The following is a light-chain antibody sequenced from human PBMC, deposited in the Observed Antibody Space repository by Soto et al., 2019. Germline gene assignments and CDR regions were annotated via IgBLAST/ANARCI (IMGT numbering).Light chain of an antibody. Sequence: SALTQPAAVSGSPGQSITISCTGTSSDVGGYNYVSWYHHHPGKAPKLMIYDVTNRPSGVANRFSGSKSGNTASLTISGLQAEDEADYYCTSYTTSSPYLVFGGGTKLTVL. J-gene: IGLJ3*02. CDR1: SSDVGGYNY. CDR3: TSYTTSSPYLV. CDR2: DVT. V-gene: IGLV2-14*03.